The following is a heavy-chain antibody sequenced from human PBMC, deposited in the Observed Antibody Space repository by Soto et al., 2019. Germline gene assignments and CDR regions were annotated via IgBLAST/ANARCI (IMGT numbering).Heavy chain of an antibody. Sequence: ASVKVSCKISGYTLTEISMHWVRQPPGKGLEWMGGLDPEDGETIYAQNFQGRVTVTEDTSTDTAYMELSSLRYDDTAVYYCATGDSSSLLAYWGKGTMVTVSS. V-gene: IGHV1-24*01. CDR2: LDPEDGET. CDR1: GYTLTEIS. D-gene: IGHD6-13*01. J-gene: IGHJ4*01. CDR3: ATGDSSSLLAY.